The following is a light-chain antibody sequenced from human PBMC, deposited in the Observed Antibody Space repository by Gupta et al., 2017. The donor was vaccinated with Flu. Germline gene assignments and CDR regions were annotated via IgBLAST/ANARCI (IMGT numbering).Light chain of an antibody. CDR3: NSRDSTDNHQAV. Sequence: SSELTQVSAVSVALVQTVRITCQGDSLSNAYASWYQQKPGQAPVLVIYAKNIRPSGIPDRFSGSSSGNTASLTITGAQAEDEADYYCNSRDSTDNHQAVFGGGTKLTVL. J-gene: IGLJ2*01. CDR1: SLSNAY. V-gene: IGLV3-19*01. CDR2: AKN.